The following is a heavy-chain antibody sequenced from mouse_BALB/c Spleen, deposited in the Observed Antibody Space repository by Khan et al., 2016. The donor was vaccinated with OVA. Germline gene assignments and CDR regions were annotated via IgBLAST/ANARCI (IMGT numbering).Heavy chain of an antibody. J-gene: IGHJ2*01. D-gene: IGHD2-10*02. V-gene: IGHV1-63*02. CDR3: ARDPRSNEDFFDY. Sequence: QVRLQQSGAELVRPGTSVKISCKASGYTFTNYWLNWVKQRPGHGLEWIGDIFPGGAYTNYNENFKGKASLTADTFSSTAYMQLISLTSEDSAVYYCARDPRSNEDFFDYWGQGTTLTVSS. CDR2: IFPGGAYT. CDR1: GYTFTNYW.